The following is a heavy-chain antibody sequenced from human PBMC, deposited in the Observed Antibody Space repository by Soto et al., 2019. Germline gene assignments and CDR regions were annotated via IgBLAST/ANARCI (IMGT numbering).Heavy chain of an antibody. J-gene: IGHJ6*02. D-gene: IGHD5-18*01. CDR1: GGSISSSSYY. CDR2: IYYSGST. Sequence: NPSETLSLTCTVSGGSISSSSYYWGWIRQPPGKGLEWIGSIYYSGSTYYNPSLKSRVTISVDTSKNQFSLKLSSVTAADTAVYYCARRRWDTAMAYGMDVWGQGTTVTVSS. V-gene: IGHV4-39*01. CDR3: ARRRWDTAMAYGMDV.